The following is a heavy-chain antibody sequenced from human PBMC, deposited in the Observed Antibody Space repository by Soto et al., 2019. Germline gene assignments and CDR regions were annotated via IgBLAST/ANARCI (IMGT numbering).Heavy chain of an antibody. CDR3: TRGTWGYGLHY. V-gene: IGHV3-74*01. CDR2: IHTDGSST. J-gene: IGHJ4*02. CDR1: GFTFSTYW. Sequence: GGSLRPSCAASGFTFSTYWMHWVRQAPGKGLVWVSRIHTDGSSTYYADCVKGRFTISRENAKNTLYLQMNSLRDGDTAVYYCTRGTWGYGLHYWGQGALVTVSS. D-gene: IGHD5-18*01.